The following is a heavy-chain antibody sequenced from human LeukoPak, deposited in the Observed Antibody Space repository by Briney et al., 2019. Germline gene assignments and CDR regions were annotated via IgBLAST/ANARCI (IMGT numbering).Heavy chain of an antibody. Sequence: TLSLTCTVSGGSISSYYWSWIRQPPGKALEWLARIDWDDDKYYSTSLKTRLTISKDTSKNQVVLTMTNMDPVDTATYYCARSXXXXGXXXXGQG. J-gene: IGHJ4*02. CDR1: GGSISSYYW. V-gene: IGHV2-70*11. CDR3: ARSXXXXGXXX. CDR2: IDWDDDK.